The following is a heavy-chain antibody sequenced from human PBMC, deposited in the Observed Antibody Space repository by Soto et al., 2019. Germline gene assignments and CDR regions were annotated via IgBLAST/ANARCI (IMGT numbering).Heavy chain of an antibody. CDR2: INHSGST. Sequence: SETLSLTCAVYGGSFSGYYWSWIRQPPGKGLEWIGEINHSGSTNYNPSLKSRVTISVDTSKNQFSLKLSSVTAADTAVYYCASLRRGGSYYYYYYGMDVWGQGTTVTVSS. CDR3: ASLRRGGSYYYYYYGMDV. J-gene: IGHJ6*02. CDR1: GGSFSGYY. D-gene: IGHD1-26*01. V-gene: IGHV4-34*01.